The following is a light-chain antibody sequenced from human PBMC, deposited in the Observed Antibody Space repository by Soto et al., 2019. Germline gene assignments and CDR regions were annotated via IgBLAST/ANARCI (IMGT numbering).Light chain of an antibody. CDR1: QSVGIY. J-gene: IGKJ2*01. Sequence: NVLTQSTATLSLSPGERATLSCRASQSVGIYLAWYQQKPGQATRLLSYDAFQRATGIPARFSGSGSGTDVTLTISSLEPEDSAVYYCQQRSNWSPPFTFGPGTKVEIK. CDR3: QQRSNWSPPFT. CDR2: DAF. V-gene: IGKV3-11*01.